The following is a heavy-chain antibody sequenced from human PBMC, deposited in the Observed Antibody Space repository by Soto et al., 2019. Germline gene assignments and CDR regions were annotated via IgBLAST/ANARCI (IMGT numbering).Heavy chain of an antibody. CDR1: GFTFSDYY. D-gene: IGHD3-3*01. Sequence: GGSLRLSCAASGFTFSDYYMSWIRQAPGKGLEWVSYISSSGSTIYYADSVKGRFTNSRDNAKNSLYLQMNSLRAEDTAVYYCARDGGYYDFVSKSFDYWGQGTLVTVSS. V-gene: IGHV3-11*01. CDR3: ARDGGYYDFVSKSFDY. J-gene: IGHJ4*02. CDR2: ISSSGSTI.